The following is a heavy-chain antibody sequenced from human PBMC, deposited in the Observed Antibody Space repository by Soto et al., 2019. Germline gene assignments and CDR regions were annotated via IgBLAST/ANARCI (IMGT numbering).Heavy chain of an antibody. CDR3: ARGGRYLEWFPWFDP. D-gene: IGHD3-3*01. CDR1: GYTFSSYN. J-gene: IGHJ5*02. Sequence: QVQLVQSGAEVKRPGASVKVSCKASGYTFSSYNIYWVRQAKGQGLEWMGWMNPNNGDKGYAQKFLDRVTMTRDTTIRTAYLELNSLTSEDTAIYDCARGGRYLEWFPWFDPWGQGTLVTVSS. CDR2: MNPNNGDK. V-gene: IGHV1-8*01.